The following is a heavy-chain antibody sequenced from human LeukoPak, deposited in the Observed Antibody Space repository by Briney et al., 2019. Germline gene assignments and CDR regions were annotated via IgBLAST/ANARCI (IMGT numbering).Heavy chain of an antibody. V-gene: IGHV4-59*12. D-gene: IGHD3-22*01. J-gene: IGHJ4*02. Sequence: PSETLSLTCTVSGGSISSYYWSWIRQPPGKGLEWIGYIYYTGSTNYNPSLKSRVTISVDTSKNQFSLRLSSVTAADTAVYYCARESHSSGYSEFDCWGQGTLVTVSS. CDR3: ARESHSSGYSEFDC. CDR1: GGSISSYY. CDR2: IYYTGST.